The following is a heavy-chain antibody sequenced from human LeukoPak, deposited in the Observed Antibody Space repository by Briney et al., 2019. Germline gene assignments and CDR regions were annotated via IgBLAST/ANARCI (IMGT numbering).Heavy chain of an antibody. D-gene: IGHD3-22*01. CDR2: IYTSGST. CDR3: ARSSGLQDFDY. J-gene: IGHJ4*01. CDR1: GGSISSGSYY. V-gene: IGHV4-61*02. Sequence: SETLSLTCTVSGGSISSGSYYWSWIRQPAGKGLEWIGRIYTSGSTNYNPSLKSRVTISVDTSKNQFSLKLSSVTAADTAVYYCARSSGLQDFDYWGQEPWSPSPQ.